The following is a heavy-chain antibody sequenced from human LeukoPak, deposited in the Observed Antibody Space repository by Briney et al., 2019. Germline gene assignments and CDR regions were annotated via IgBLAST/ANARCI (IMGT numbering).Heavy chain of an antibody. CDR2: INHSGST. CDR3: ARGRGDDFWSGYYMPWGEYNWFDP. V-gene: IGHV4-34*01. J-gene: IGHJ5*02. D-gene: IGHD3-3*01. Sequence: PSETLSLTCAVYGGSFSGYYWSWIRQPPGKGLEWIGEINHSGSTNYNPSLKSRVTISVDTSKNQFSLKLSSVTAADTAVYYCARGRGDDFWSGYYMPWGEYNWFDPWGQGTLVTVSS. CDR1: GGSFSGYY.